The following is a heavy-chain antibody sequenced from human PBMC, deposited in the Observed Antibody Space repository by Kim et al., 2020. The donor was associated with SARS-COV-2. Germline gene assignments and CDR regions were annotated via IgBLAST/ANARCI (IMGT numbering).Heavy chain of an antibody. V-gene: IGHV1-46*01. J-gene: IGHJ3*02. CDR1: GYTFTSYY. D-gene: IGHD3-22*01. CDR2: INPSGGST. CDR3: ARAGYYDSSGLDAFDI. Sequence: ASVKVSCKASGYTFTSYYMHWVRQAPGQGLEWMGIINPSGGSTSYAQKFQGRVTMTRDTSTSTVYMELSSLRSEDTAVYYCARAGYYDSSGLDAFDIWGQGTMVTVSS.